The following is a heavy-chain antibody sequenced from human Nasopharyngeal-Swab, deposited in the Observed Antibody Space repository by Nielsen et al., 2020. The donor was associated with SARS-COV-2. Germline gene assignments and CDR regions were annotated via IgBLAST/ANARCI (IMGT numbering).Heavy chain of an antibody. CDR3: VRDVIATVTTPPDY. CDR2: IKQDGGEK. Sequence: GESLKISCAASGFTSSSYWMSWVRQAPGTGLEWVANIKQDGGEKNYVDSVKGRFTISRDNAKNSLYLQMNTLRAEDTAVYYCVRDVIATVTTPPDYWGQGTLVTVSS. CDR1: GFTSSSYW. V-gene: IGHV3-7*01. J-gene: IGHJ4*02. D-gene: IGHD4-17*01.